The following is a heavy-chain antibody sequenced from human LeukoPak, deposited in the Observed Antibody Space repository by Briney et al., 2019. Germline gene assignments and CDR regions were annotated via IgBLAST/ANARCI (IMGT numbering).Heavy chain of an antibody. J-gene: IGHJ4*02. CDR3: AREVGEYSYGYYIFDY. CDR1: GYTFTSYY. D-gene: IGHD5-18*01. Sequence: ASVTVSCTASGYTFTSYYMHWVRQAPGQGLEWMGIINPSGGSTSYAQKFQGRVTITADESTSTAYMELSSLRSEDTAVYYCAREVGEYSYGYYIFDYWGQGTLVTVSS. V-gene: IGHV1-46*01. CDR2: INPSGGST.